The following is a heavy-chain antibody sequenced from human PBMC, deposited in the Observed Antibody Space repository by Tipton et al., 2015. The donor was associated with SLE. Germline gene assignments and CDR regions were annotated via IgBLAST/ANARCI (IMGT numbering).Heavy chain of an antibody. D-gene: IGHD2-15*01. Sequence: SLRLSCAASGFTFSNYAVHWVRQAPGKGLEWVSGIRGNGGSIYYIGSVKGRFTISRDNANNSLYLQMDSLRAEDTAVYYCARHLAPLRSYYYGMDVWGRGTTVTVSS. CDR1: GFTFSNYA. V-gene: IGHV3-23*01. CDR2: IRGNGGSI. CDR3: ARHLAPLRSYYYGMDV. J-gene: IGHJ6*02.